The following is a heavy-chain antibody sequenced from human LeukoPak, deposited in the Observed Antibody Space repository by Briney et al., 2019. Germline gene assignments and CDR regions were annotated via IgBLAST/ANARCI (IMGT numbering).Heavy chain of an antibody. D-gene: IGHD6-19*01. CDR3: ARGIAVAGPYYYYYMDV. Sequence: ASVKVSCKASGYTFTGYYMHWVRQAPGQGLEWMGWINPNSGGTNYAQKFQGRVTMTRDTSISTAYMELSRLRSDDTAVYYCARGIAVAGPYYYYYMDVWGKGTTVTVSS. J-gene: IGHJ6*03. CDR1: GYTFTGYY. V-gene: IGHV1-2*02. CDR2: INPNSGGT.